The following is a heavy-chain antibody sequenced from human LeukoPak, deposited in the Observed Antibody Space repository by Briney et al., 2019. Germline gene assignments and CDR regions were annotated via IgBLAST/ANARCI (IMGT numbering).Heavy chain of an antibody. CDR3: ANHGDSDAFDI. V-gene: IGHV3-21*01. CDR1: GFTFSSYS. D-gene: IGHD4-17*01. Sequence: GGSLRLSCAASGFTFSSYSMNWVRQAPGKGLEWVSSISSSSSYIYYADSVKGRFTISRDNAKNSLYLQMNSLRAEDTAVYYCANHGDSDAFDIWGQGTMVTVSS. J-gene: IGHJ3*02. CDR2: ISSSSSYI.